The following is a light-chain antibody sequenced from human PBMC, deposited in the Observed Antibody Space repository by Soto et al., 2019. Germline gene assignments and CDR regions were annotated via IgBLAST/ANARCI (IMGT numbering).Light chain of an antibody. CDR3: QQHANWPLT. J-gene: IGKJ4*01. CDR1: QSVGNN. Sequence: VFTQSPATPSLSPGERAPPSCRASQSVGNNLVWYQQKPGQAPGLLIYEASTRATGIPARFSGSGSGTDFTLTISSLEPEDFAVYYCQQHANWPLTFGGGTKVDIK. CDR2: EAS. V-gene: IGKV3-11*01.